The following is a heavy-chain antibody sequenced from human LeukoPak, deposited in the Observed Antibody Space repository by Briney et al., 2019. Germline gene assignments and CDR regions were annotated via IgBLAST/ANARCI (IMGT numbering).Heavy chain of an antibody. CDR3: ARGPYYYDSSGSRYGMYV. D-gene: IGHD3-22*01. V-gene: IGHV4-39*01. CDR1: GDSISSSSY. CDR2: IFYSGIT. Sequence: SETLSLTCTVSGDSISSSSYWGGIRRPPGKGLEWIGSIFYSGITHYNPSLKSRVTISVDTSKNQFSLKLSSVTAADTAVYYCARGPYYYDSSGSRYGMYVWGQGTTVTVSS. J-gene: IGHJ6*02.